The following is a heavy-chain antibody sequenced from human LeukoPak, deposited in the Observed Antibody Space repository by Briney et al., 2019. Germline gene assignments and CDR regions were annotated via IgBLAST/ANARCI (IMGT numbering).Heavy chain of an antibody. D-gene: IGHD1-26*01. CDR3: ARARGRDY. Sequence: GGSLRLSCAASGFTVSSYWMSWVRPAPGKGLEWVANIKQDGSEKYYVDSVKGRFTISRDNAKNSLYLQMNSLRTEDTAVYYCARARGRDYWGQGTLVTVSS. CDR2: IKQDGSEK. V-gene: IGHV3-7*01. J-gene: IGHJ4*02. CDR1: GFTVSSYW.